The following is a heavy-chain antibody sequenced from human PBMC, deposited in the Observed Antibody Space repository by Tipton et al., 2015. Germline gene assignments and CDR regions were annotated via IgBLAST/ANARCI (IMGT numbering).Heavy chain of an antibody. J-gene: IGHJ4*02. D-gene: IGHD4-17*01. CDR3: ARDDGDYVLGEFDY. CDR2: ISTSGSTI. V-gene: IGHV3-48*02. CDR1: GFTFSSYS. Sequence: GSLRLSCAASGFTFSSYSMNWVRQAPGKGLEWVSYISTSGSTIYYADSVKGRFTISRDNAKNSLYLQKNSLRDEDTAVYYCARDDGDYVLGEFDYWGQGTLVTVSS.